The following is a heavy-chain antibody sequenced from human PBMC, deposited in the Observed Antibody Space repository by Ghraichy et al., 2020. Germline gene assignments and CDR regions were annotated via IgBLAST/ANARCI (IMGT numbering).Heavy chain of an antibody. D-gene: IGHD3-3*01. V-gene: IGHV4-39*01. J-gene: IGHJ6*02. Sequence: SETLSLTCTVSGGSISSSSYYWGWIRQPPGKGLEWIGSIYYSGSTYYNPSLKSRVTISVDTSKNQFSLKLSSVTAADTAVYYCARHRKGYYDFWSGYFSGYYGMDVWGQGTTVTVS. CDR1: GGSISSSSYY. CDR2: IYYSGST. CDR3: ARHRKGYYDFWSGYFSGYYGMDV.